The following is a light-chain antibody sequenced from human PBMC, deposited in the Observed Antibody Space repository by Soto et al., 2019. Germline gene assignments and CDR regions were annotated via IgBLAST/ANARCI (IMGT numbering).Light chain of an antibody. V-gene: IGKV3-11*01. CDR2: DAS. Sequence: EIVLTQSPATLSLSPGERATLSCRASQSVNSQIAWYQQKPGRAPRLLISDASNRATGIPARFSGSGSGTDFTLTISSLEPEDFAVYYCQHRSEWPVSFGQGTRVEIK. CDR1: QSVNSQ. J-gene: IGKJ5*01. CDR3: QHRSEWPVS.